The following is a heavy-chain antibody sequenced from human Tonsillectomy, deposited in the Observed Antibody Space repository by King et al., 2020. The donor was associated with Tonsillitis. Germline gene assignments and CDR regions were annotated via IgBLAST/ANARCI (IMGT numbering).Heavy chain of an antibody. V-gene: IGHV3-11*06. D-gene: IGHD3-22*01. CDR3: ASHSSGYYYYFDY. J-gene: IGHJ4*02. CDR2: ISSSSRYT. CDR1: GFTFSDYY. Sequence: VQLVESGGGLVKPGGSLRLSCAASGFTFSDYYMSWIRQAPGKGLEWVSYISSSSRYTNYADSVKGRFTISRDNAKNSLYLQMNSLGAEDTAVYYCASHSSGYYYYFDYWGQGTLVTVSS.